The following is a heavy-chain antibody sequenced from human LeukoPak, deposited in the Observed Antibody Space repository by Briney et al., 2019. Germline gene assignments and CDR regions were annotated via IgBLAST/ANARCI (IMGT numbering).Heavy chain of an antibody. Sequence: SETLSLTCTVSGGSISSYYWSWIRQLAGKGLEWIGRIYTSGSTNYNPSLKSRVTMSVDTSKNQFSLKLSSVTAADTAVYYCARDHGYSKVGYSDYYGMDVWGQGTTVTVSS. J-gene: IGHJ6*02. CDR2: IYTSGST. CDR1: GGSISSYY. V-gene: IGHV4-4*07. D-gene: IGHD6-13*01. CDR3: ARDHGYSKVGYSDYYGMDV.